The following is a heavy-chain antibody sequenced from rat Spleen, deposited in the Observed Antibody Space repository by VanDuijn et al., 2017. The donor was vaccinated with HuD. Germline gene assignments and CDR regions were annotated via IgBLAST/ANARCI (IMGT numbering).Heavy chain of an antibody. CDR1: GFSLSSYG. CDR2: IWGNGNT. J-gene: IGHJ2*01. D-gene: IGHD1-2*01. CDR3: ARHGSSYMGYYFDY. V-gene: IGHV2-13*01. Sequence: QVQLKESVPGLVQPSQTLSLTCTVSGFSLSSYGVIWVRQPPGKGLEWMGVIWGNGNTNYKSPLKSRLSISRDTSKSQVFLKMNSLQPEDTGTFYCARHGSSYMGYYFDYWGQGVMVTVSS.